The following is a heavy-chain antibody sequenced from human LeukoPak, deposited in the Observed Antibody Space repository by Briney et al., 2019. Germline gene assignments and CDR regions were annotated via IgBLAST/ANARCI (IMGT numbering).Heavy chain of an antibody. Sequence: ASVKVSCKAPGHTFTGYYMHWVRQAPGQGLEWMGWINPNSGGTNYAQKFQGWVTMTRDTSISTAYMELSRLRSDDTAVYYCARAPYYSSSWYDYWGQGTLVTVSS. J-gene: IGHJ4*02. CDR1: GHTFTGYY. V-gene: IGHV1-2*04. CDR3: ARAPYYSSSWYDY. CDR2: INPNSGGT. D-gene: IGHD6-13*01.